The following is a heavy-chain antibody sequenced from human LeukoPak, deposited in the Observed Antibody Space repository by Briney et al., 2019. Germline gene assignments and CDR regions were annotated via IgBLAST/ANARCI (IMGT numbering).Heavy chain of an antibody. J-gene: IGHJ3*02. D-gene: IGHD2-21*01. Sequence: PSETLSLTCTVSGGSISSYYWSWIRQPPGKGLEWIGYIYYSGSTNYNPSLKSRATISVDTSKNQFSLKLSSVTAADTAVYYCARDLTLGDFDAFDIWGQGTMVTVSS. CDR1: GGSISSYY. CDR2: IYYSGST. CDR3: ARDLTLGDFDAFDI. V-gene: IGHV4-59*01.